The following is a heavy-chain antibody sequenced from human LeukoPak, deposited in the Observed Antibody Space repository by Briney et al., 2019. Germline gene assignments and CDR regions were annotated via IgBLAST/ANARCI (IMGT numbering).Heavy chain of an antibody. CDR1: AGSFSTYY. J-gene: IGHJ4*02. CDR2: TYYSGTT. CDR3: ARLFGDPHFDY. V-gene: IGHV4-59*08. D-gene: IGHD4-17*01. Sequence: SETLSLTCTISAGSFSTYYWSWIRQPPGRGLEWIGYTYYSGTTNYNPSLKSRVTISVDTSKNQFSLKLNSVTAADTAVYYCARLFGDPHFDYWGQGTLVTVSS.